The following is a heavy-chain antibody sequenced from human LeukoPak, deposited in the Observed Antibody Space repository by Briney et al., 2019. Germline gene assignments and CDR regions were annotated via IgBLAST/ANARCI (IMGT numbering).Heavy chain of an antibody. V-gene: IGHV1-69*02. CDR2: IIPILGIA. Sequence: ASVKVSCKASGGTFSSYTISWVRQAPGQGLEWMGRIIPILGIANYAQKFQGRVTITGDNSMSIAYMELSSLRYEDTAVYYCATDCSSTSCYIDRGAFDIWGQGTMVTVSS. J-gene: IGHJ3*02. CDR3: ATDCSSTSCYIDRGAFDI. CDR1: GGTFSSYT. D-gene: IGHD2-2*02.